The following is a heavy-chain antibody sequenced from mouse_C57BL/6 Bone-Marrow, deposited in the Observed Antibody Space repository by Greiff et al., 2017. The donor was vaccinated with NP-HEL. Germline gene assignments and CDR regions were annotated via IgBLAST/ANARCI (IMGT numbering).Heavy chain of an antibody. V-gene: IGHV6-6*01. CDR2: ISNKADNHAT. CDR3: TRRYGSYSYYAMDY. CDR1: GYTFSDSW. J-gene: IGHJ4*01. D-gene: IGHD2-1*01. Sequence: VQVEQSGAGLVQPGGSMKLSCAASGYTFSDSWMDWVRQCPEKGLEWIAEISNKADNHATYYAFSVKGRLTLSRDDSKSSVYLQMNSLRAEDICIYYCTRRYGSYSYYAMDYWGQGTSVTVSS.